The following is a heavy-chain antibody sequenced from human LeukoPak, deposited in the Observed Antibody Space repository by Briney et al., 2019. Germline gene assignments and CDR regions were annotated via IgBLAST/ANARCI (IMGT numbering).Heavy chain of an antibody. CDR2: MSYDGGKI. CDR3: AKERGDGYYQYYGMYV. Sequence: GGSLRLSCAASGFTFSSYGMHWVRQAPGKGLEWVAVMSYDGGKIYYADAVKGRFTFSRDNSKNTLYLQMDSLRAEDTAVYYCAKERGDGYYQYYGMYVWGQETTLIVSS. J-gene: IGHJ6*02. D-gene: IGHD3-16*01. CDR1: GFTFSSYG. V-gene: IGHV3-30*18.